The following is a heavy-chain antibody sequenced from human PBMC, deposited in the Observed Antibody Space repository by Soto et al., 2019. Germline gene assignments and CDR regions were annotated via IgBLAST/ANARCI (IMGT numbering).Heavy chain of an antibody. J-gene: IGHJ4*02. V-gene: IGHV4-34*01. D-gene: IGHD5-12*01. CDR1: GGSFSGYY. Sequence: QVQLQQWGAGLLKPSETLSLTCAVYGGSFSGYYWSWIRQPPGKGLEWIGEINHSGSTNYNPSLKSRVTISVDTSKNQFSLKLSSVTAADTAVYYCACFAATTASPLFDYWGQGTLVTVSS. CDR2: INHSGST. CDR3: ACFAATTASPLFDY.